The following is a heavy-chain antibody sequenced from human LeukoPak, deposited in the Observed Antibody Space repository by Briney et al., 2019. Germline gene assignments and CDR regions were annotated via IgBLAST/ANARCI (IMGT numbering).Heavy chain of an antibody. CDR3: ARVHYYDSSGFSSVYYFDY. V-gene: IGHV4-31*03. J-gene: IGHJ4*02. D-gene: IGHD3-22*01. Sequence: PSQTLSLTCTVSGGSINSGGYYWSWIRQHPGKGLEWIGYIYYSGSTYYNPSPKSRVTISVDTSKNQFSLNLSSVTAADTAVYYCARVHYYDSSGFSSVYYFDYWGGGTLVTVSS. CDR2: IYYSGST. CDR1: GGSINSGGYY.